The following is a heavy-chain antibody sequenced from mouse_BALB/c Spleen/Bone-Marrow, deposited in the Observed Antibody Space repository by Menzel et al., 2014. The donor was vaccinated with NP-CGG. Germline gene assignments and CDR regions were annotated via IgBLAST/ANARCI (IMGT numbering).Heavy chain of an antibody. Sequence: EVKLMESGAELVKPGASVKLSCTVSGLNIRDTYMHWVKQRPEQGLEWDGRIDPANGNTKYDPKFQGKATITADTSSNTAYLQLSSLISEDTAVYYCASATTATFYAMDYWGQGTSVTVSS. D-gene: IGHD1-2*01. CDR2: IDPANGNT. CDR1: GLNIRDTY. CDR3: ASATTATFYAMDY. J-gene: IGHJ4*01. V-gene: IGHV14-3*02.